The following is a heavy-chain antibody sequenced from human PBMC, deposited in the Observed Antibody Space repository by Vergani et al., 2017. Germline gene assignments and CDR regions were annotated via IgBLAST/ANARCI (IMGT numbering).Heavy chain of an antibody. Sequence: EVQLVESGGGLVQPGRSLRLSCAASGFTFNDYAMHWVRQAPGKGLEWVSGISWNSGSIGYADSVKGRFTISRDNAKNSLYLQMNSLRAEDTAVYYCARDGVSRLREPLDAFDIWGQGTMVTVSS. V-gene: IGHV3-9*01. CDR2: ISWNSGSI. D-gene: IGHD3-16*01. CDR1: GFTFNDYA. CDR3: ARDGVSRLREPLDAFDI. J-gene: IGHJ3*02.